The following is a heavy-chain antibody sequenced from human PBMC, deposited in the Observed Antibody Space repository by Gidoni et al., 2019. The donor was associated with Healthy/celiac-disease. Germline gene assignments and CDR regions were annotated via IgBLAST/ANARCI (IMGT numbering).Heavy chain of an antibody. CDR2: IYWDDGK. J-gene: IGHJ4*02. CDR1: GFSLSTTGLA. V-gene: IGHV2-5*02. CDR3: AHRRKVGINWYTFDY. D-gene: IGHD6-13*01. Sequence: QITLKESGPTLVKPTQTLTLTCTFSGFSLSTTGLAVGWIRQPPGKALEWLALIYWDDGKHYNSSLKSRLTLTKDTSRNQVVLTMTNVDPVDTATYYCAHRRKVGINWYTFDYWGQGTLVTVSS.